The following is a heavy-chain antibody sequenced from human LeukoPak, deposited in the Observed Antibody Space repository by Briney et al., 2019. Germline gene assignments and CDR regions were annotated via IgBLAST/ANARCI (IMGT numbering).Heavy chain of an antibody. CDR2: ISDSAST. CDR1: GFAFSTYA. D-gene: IGHD2-2*01. Sequence: GGSLRLSCAASGFAFSTYAMTWVRQAPGKGLEWVSSISDSASTYYADSVKGRFTISRDNSKNTLYLQMNSLRPEDTAVYYCAKIQNLRDCSRTSCLYYFDFWGRGTLVAVSS. V-gene: IGHV3-23*01. CDR3: AKIQNLRDCSRTSCLYYFDF. J-gene: IGHJ4*02.